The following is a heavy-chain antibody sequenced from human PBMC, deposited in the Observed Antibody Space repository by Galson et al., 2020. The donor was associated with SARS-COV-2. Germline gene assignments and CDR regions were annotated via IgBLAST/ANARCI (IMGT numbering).Heavy chain of an antibody. CDR1: GGSISSGGYY. CDR3: ARSRDGFNFYFDS. CDR2: IYYSGST. J-gene: IGHJ4*02. D-gene: IGHD1-1*01. Sequence: ASETLSLTCTVSGGSISSGGYYWNWIRQHPGKGLEWIGNIYYSGSTYYNPSLKSRVTISVNKSKNQFSLKLSSVTAVDTAVYYLARSRDGFNFYFDSWGQGTLVTVSS. V-gene: IGHV4-31*03.